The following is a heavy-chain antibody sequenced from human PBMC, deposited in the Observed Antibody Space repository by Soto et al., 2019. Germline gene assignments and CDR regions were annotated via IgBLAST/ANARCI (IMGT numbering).Heavy chain of an antibody. Sequence: PSETLSLTCTVSGGSISSYYWSWIRQPPGKGLEWIGYIYYSGGTNYNPSLKSRVTISVDTSKNQFSLKLSSVTAADTAVYYCARRWGRTFDYWGQGTLVTVPQ. D-gene: IGHD7-27*01. J-gene: IGHJ4*02. CDR3: ARRWGRTFDY. CDR2: IYYSGGT. CDR1: GGSISSYY. V-gene: IGHV4-59*08.